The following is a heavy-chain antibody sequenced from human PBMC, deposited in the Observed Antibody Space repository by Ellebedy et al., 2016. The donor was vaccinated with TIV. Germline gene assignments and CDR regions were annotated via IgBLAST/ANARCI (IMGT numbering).Heavy chain of an antibody. CDR1: GYTFTGYY. D-gene: IGHD3-22*01. CDR2: INPNSGGT. V-gene: IGHV1-2*04. Sequence: AASVKVSCKASGYTFTGYYMHWARQAPGQGLEWMGWINPNSGGTNYAQKFQGWVTMTRDTSISTAYMELSSLRSEDTAVYYCAYYYDSSGYWYWGQGTLVTVSS. CDR3: AYYYDSSGYWY. J-gene: IGHJ4*02.